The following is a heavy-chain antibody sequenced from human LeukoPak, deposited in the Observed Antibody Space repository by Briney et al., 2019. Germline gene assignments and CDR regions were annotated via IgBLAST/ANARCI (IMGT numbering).Heavy chain of an antibody. CDR3: AREERGGKWFDP. CDR1: GYTFTGFY. V-gene: IGHV1-2*02. CDR2: IDPKSSGT. Sequence: ASVTVSCKASGYTFTGFYLHWVRRGPGQGLEWMGCIDPKSSGTNYAQKFQGRVAMTRDTSISTAYMELSRLRSDDTAVYYCAREERGGKWFDPWGQGTLVTVSS. D-gene: IGHD3-16*01. J-gene: IGHJ5*02.